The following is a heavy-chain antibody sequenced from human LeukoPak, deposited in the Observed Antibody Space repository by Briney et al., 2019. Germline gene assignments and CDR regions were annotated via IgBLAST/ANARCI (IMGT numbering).Heavy chain of an antibody. CDR2: ISSSSSYI. D-gene: IGHD4-17*01. J-gene: IGHJ4*02. CDR3: ARIDYGDYRCDY. Sequence: GGSLRLSCAASGFTFSSYSMNWVRQAPGKGLEWVSSISSSSSYIYYADSVKGRFTISRDNAENSLYLQMNSLRAEDTAVYYCARIDYGDYRCDYWGQGTLVTVSS. V-gene: IGHV3-21*01. CDR1: GFTFSSYS.